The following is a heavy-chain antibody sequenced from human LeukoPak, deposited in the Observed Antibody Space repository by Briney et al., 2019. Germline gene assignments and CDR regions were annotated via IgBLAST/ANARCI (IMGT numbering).Heavy chain of an antibody. V-gene: IGHV1-2*02. J-gene: IGHJ4*02. CDR3: VRAHYYDGTVYYAYFDY. CDR2: INPNSGDT. D-gene: IGHD3-22*01. CDR1: GYTFTDYY. Sequence: ASVKVSCKASGYTFTDYYMHWVRQAPGQGLEWMGWINPNSGDTRYSQKFQGRVTMTRDTSITTAYMDLGRLRSDDTALYYCVRAHYYDGTVYYAYFDYWGQGTLVTVSS.